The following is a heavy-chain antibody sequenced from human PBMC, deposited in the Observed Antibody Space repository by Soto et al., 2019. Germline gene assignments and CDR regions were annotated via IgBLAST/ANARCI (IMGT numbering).Heavy chain of an antibody. J-gene: IGHJ3*02. CDR2: IYYSGST. D-gene: IGHD3-3*01. Sequence: SETLSLTCTVSGGSISSYYWSWIRQPPGKGLEWIGYIYYSGSTNYNPSLKSRVTISVDTSKNQFSLKLSSVIAADTAVYYCARGARGGAFDIWGQGTMVTVSS. CDR3: ARGARGGAFDI. CDR1: GGSISSYY. V-gene: IGHV4-59*01.